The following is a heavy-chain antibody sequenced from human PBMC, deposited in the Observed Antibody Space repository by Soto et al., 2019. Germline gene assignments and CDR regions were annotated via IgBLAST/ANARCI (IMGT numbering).Heavy chain of an antibody. CDR2: IEQDGGES. D-gene: IGHD3-16*01. CDR1: GFTFSDHW. J-gene: IGHJ6*03. V-gene: IGHV3-7*01. CDR3: STFHLPDSYTYTDA. Sequence: GGSLRLSCAASGFTFSDHWMSWVRQAPAKGLEWVATIEQDGGESYYVDSVKGRITISRDNAKKSVYLEMNSLRVEDTAVYYCSTFHLPDSYTYTDARGEGTTVAV.